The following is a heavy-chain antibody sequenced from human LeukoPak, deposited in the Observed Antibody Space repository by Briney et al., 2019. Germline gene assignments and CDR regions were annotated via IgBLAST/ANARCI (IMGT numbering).Heavy chain of an antibody. Sequence: GGSLRLSCAASGFTFSDYGMHWVRQAPGKGLEWLAFIRHDQTNKIYADSKQGRLTISRDNSKNTLYLQINSLRVEDTAVSYCARTLTVAGTCSFDYWGQGTLVTVSS. CDR1: GFTFSDYG. V-gene: IGHV3-30*02. J-gene: IGHJ4*02. D-gene: IGHD6-19*01. CDR2: IRHDQTNK. CDR3: ARTLTVAGTCSFDY.